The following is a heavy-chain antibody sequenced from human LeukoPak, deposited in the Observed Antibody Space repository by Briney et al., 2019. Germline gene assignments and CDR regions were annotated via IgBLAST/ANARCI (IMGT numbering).Heavy chain of an antibody. CDR1: GGSISTSNYY. Sequence: SETLSLTCTVSGGSISTSNYYWGWSRQPPGKGLEWIGNIFYSGITYFNPSLKSRITISVDTSNNQFSLKLSSVTAADTAVYYCARNSCPSGSCYDNRGYFDYWGQGTLVTVSS. D-gene: IGHD2-15*01. CDR2: IFYSGIT. V-gene: IGHV4-39*07. J-gene: IGHJ4*02. CDR3: ARNSCPSGSCYDNRGYFDY.